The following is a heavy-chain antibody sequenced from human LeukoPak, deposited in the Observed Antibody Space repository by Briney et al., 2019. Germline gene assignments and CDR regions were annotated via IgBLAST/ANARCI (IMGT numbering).Heavy chain of an antibody. J-gene: IGHJ5*02. CDR2: IYYSGST. Sequence: NPSETLSLTCTVSGGSISSSSYYWGWIRQPPGKGLEWIGSIYYSGSTYCNPSLKSRVTISVDTSKNQFSLKLSSVTAADTAVYYCARDLTTVTTSGWFDPWGQGTLVTVSS. CDR3: ARDLTTVTTSGWFDP. V-gene: IGHV4-39*07. CDR1: GGSISSSSYY. D-gene: IGHD4-17*01.